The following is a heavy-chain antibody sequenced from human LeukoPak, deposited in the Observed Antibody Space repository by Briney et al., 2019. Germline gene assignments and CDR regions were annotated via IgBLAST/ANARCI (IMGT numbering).Heavy chain of an antibody. V-gene: IGHV5-51*01. CDR2: IYPADSDT. D-gene: IGHD3-22*01. CDR3: ARLYYYDSSNYYYTD. CDR1: GYSFSTYW. Sequence: GESLKISCKGSGYSFSTYWIAWVRQMPGKGLECMGIIYPADSDTRYSPSFEGQVTISADRSINTAYLQWSSLKASDSAMYYCARLYYYDSSNYYYTDWGQGTLVTVSS. J-gene: IGHJ4*02.